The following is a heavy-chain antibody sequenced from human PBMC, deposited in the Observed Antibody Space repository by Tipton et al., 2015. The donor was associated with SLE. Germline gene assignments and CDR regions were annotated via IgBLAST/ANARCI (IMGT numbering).Heavy chain of an antibody. D-gene: IGHD1/OR15-1a*01. CDR2: ISRSGTTI. Sequence: SLRLSCAASGFTFSDYYMSWIRQAPGKGLEWVSYISRSGTTIRYADSVQGRFTISRDNAKNSMYLQMNSLRAEDTAVYYCASGGSRTYDYWGQGTLVAVSS. V-gene: IGHV3-11*04. CDR3: ASGGSRTYDY. CDR1: GFTFSDYY. J-gene: IGHJ4*02.